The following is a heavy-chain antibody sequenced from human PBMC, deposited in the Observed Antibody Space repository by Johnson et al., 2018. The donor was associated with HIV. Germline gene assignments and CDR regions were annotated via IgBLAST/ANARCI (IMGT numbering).Heavy chain of an antibody. CDR1: GFTFSSYA. J-gene: IGHJ3*01. D-gene: IGHD4-17*01. CDR3: ARDATPWGRDYVGYAFDL. CDR2: ITSSGTSV. Sequence: VQLVESGGGVVQPGGSLRLSCAASGFTFSSYAMSWVRQAPGKGLECLAYITSSGTSVYYTDSVNGRIPISRDNGKKSLFLQMNSLRVEDTAGYYCARDATPWGRDYVGYAFDLWGQGIKVTVSS. V-gene: IGHV3-48*01.